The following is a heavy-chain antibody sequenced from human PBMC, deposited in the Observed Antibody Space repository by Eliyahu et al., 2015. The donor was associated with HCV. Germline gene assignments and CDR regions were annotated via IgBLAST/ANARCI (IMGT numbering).Heavy chain of an antibody. J-gene: IGHJ5*02. D-gene: IGHD6-13*01. V-gene: IGHV4-31*03. CDR3: ARGTFTLIAPDTTGNWFDP. CDR1: GASISSGGXX. CDR2: IYDSGST. Sequence: QVRLQESGPGLVXPXQTLSXTCSXSGASISSGGXXWNWIRQHPRRGLEYIGYIYDSGSTYYNPSLKNRLSMSVDTSKNQFSLMLKSVTAADSAVYYCARGTFTLIAPDTTGNWFDPWGQGILVTVSS.